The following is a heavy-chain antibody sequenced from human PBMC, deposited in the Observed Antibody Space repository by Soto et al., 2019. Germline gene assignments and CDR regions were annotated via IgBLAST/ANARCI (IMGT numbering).Heavy chain of an antibody. J-gene: IGHJ4*02. V-gene: IGHV3-23*01. CDR3: AKTVDGNNYAYLPAV. D-gene: IGHD5-18*01. CDR2: ISATGYST. CDR1: GVTFSSVA. Sequence: GGSLRLSCAASGVTFSSVAMSWVRQAPGKGLEWVSGISATGYSTYYADSVKGRFTISRDNSKNTLYLQMNSLRAEDTATYSCAKTVDGNNYAYLPAVWGQGTLVTVSS.